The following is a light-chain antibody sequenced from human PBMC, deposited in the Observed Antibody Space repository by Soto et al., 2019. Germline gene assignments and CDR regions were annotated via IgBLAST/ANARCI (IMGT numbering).Light chain of an antibody. Sequence: EIVLTQSPGTLSLSPGERATLSCRASQSVSSSYLAWYQQKPGQAPRLLIYGASSRATGIPDRFSGSGSGTDFTLTISRLESEDFAVYYWQQYGNSPAFGGGTKVEIK. J-gene: IGKJ4*01. V-gene: IGKV3-20*01. CDR1: QSVSSSY. CDR3: QQYGNSPA. CDR2: GAS.